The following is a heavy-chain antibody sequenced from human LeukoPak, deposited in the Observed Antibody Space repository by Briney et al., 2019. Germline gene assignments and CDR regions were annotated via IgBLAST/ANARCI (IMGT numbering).Heavy chain of an antibody. Sequence: GTSLRLSCAASGFTLSSCGMHWVRQAPGKGLEWVAVITYDGITTYFDDSVKGRFTISSDTSKSMLYLQMNSLRPEDTAVYYCVKEQSSGNYRTADFWGQGTLVTVSS. D-gene: IGHD3-10*01. CDR1: GFTLSSCG. J-gene: IGHJ4*02. CDR3: VKEQSSGNYRTADF. CDR2: ITYDGITT. V-gene: IGHV3-30*18.